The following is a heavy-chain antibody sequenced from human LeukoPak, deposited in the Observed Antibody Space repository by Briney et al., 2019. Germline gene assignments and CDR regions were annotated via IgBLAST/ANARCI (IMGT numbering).Heavy chain of an antibody. J-gene: IGHJ5*02. D-gene: IGHD6-13*01. V-gene: IGHV1-69*05. CDR2: IIPIFGTA. Sequence: ASVKVSCKASGGTFSSYAISWVRRAPGQGREWMGRIIPIFGTANYAQKFQGRVTITTDESTSTAYMELSSLRSEDTAVYYCAREVYSSSWYWFDPWGQGTLVTVSS. CDR1: GGTFSSYA. CDR3: AREVYSSSWYWFDP.